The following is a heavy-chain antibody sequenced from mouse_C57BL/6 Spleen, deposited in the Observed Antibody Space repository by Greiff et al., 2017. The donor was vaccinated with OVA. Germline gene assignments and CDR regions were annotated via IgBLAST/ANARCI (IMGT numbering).Heavy chain of an antibody. V-gene: IGHV7-3*01. Sequence: EVKLMESGGGLVQPGGSLSLSCAASGFTFTDYYMSWVRQPPGKALEWLGFIRNKANGYTTEYSASVTGRFTISRDNSQSILYLQMHALRAEDSATYYCARSQSSYVGYFDFWGTGTTVTVSS. CDR2: IRNKANGYTT. D-gene: IGHD1-1*01. CDR1: GFTFTDYY. J-gene: IGHJ1*03. CDR3: ARSQSSYVGYFDF.